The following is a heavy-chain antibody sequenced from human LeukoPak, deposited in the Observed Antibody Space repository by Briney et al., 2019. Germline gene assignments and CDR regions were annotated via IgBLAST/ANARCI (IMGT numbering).Heavy chain of an antibody. D-gene: IGHD6-13*01. J-gene: IGHJ4*02. V-gene: IGHV4-39*01. CDR1: GGSISSSSYY. CDR3: TRHRAAAGTKRLDY. CDR2: IYYSGST. Sequence: LETLSLTCTVSGGSISSSSYYWGWIRQPPGKGLEWIGSIYYSGSTYYNPSLKSRVTISVDTSKNQFSLKLSSVTAADTAVYYCTRHRAAAGTKRLDYWGQGTLVTVSS.